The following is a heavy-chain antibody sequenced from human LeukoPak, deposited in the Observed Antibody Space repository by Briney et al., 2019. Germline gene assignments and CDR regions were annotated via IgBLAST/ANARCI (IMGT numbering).Heavy chain of an antibody. CDR2: ISSSSSYI. Sequence: PGGSLRLSCAASGFTFSSYSMNWVRQAPGKGLEWVSSISSSSSYIYYADSVKGRFTISRDNAKNSLYLQMNSLRTEDTAVYYCARSEYSSSWWSFPDYYYMDVWGKGTTVTVSS. J-gene: IGHJ6*03. D-gene: IGHD6-13*01. CDR3: ARSEYSSSWWSFPDYYYMDV. V-gene: IGHV3-21*01. CDR1: GFTFSSYS.